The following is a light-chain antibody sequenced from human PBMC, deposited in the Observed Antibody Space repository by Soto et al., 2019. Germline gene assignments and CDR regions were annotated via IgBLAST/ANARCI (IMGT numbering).Light chain of an antibody. CDR1: SGDVGGYNY. CDR3: SSYTSSSTLV. Sequence: QSALTQPASVSGSPGQSITISCTGTSGDVGGYNYVSWYQKHPGKAPKIMIYEVSNRPSGVSNRFSGSKSGNTASLTISGLQAEDEADYYCSSYTSSSTLVFGVGTKLTVL. CDR2: EVS. V-gene: IGLV2-14*01. J-gene: IGLJ2*01.